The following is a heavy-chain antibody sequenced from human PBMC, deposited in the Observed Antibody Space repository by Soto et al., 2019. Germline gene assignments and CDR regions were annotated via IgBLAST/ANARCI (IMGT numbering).Heavy chain of an antibody. J-gene: IGHJ6*03. CDR3: ARWGVTTRWYYYYMDV. CDR1: GYTFTSYG. CDR2: ISAYNGNT. Sequence: QVQLVQSGAEVKKPGASVKVSCKASGYTFTSYGISWVRQAPGQGLEWMGWISAYNGNTNYAQKLQGRVTMTTGTPTSTAYMELRSLRSDDTGVYYCARWGVTTRWYYYYMDVWGKGTTVTVSS. D-gene: IGHD4-17*01. V-gene: IGHV1-18*01.